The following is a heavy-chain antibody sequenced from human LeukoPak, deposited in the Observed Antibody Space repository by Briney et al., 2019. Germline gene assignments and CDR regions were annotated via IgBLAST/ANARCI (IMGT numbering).Heavy chain of an antibody. Sequence: PGGSLRLSCAASGFAFASFALSWVRQAPGKGLEWVSTITGSGGNTYYADPVKGRFTISRDNSKNTLYLQMNSLRAEDTAVFYCAKDFLRNMVLGFDYWGQGTLVTVSS. D-gene: IGHD3-10*01. CDR2: ITGSGGNT. CDR1: GFAFASFA. V-gene: IGHV3-23*01. CDR3: AKDFLRNMVLGFDY. J-gene: IGHJ4*02.